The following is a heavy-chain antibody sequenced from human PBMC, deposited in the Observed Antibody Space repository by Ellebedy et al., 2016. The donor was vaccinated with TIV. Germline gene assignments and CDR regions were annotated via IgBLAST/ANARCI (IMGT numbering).Heavy chain of an antibody. CDR2: ISSDGSNN. CDR1: GFIFISYA. Sequence: GESLKISCAASGFIFISYAMHWVRQAPGKGLEWVSVISSDGSNNYYADSVKGRFTISRDNSKNTLSLNMNSLKAEDTAVYYCARDPNSDSIHPRAGMDVWGQGTTVTVSS. D-gene: IGHD4-11*01. V-gene: IGHV3-30*01. CDR3: ARDPNSDSIHPRAGMDV. J-gene: IGHJ6*02.